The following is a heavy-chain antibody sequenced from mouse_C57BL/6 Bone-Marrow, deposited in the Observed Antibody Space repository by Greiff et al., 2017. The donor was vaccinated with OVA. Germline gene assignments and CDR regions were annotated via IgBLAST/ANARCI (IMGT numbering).Heavy chain of an antibody. D-gene: IGHD1-1*01. J-gene: IGHJ3*01. Sequence: VQLQQSGAELVRPGASVKLSCTASGFNIKDDYMHWVKQRPEQGLEWIGWIDPENGDTEYASKFQGKATITADTSSNTAYLQLSSLTSEDTAVYYCYGYYYGSSFLCAYWGQGTLVTVSA. CDR2: IDPENGDT. V-gene: IGHV14-4*01. CDR3: YGYYYGSSFLCAY. CDR1: GFNIKDDY.